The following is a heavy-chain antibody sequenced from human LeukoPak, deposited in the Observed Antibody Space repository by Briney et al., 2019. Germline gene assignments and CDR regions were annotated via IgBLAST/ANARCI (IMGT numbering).Heavy chain of an antibody. D-gene: IGHD2-15*01. CDR2: ISYDGSNK. CDR1: GFTFSSYA. V-gene: IGHV3-30-3*01. J-gene: IGHJ5*02. CDR3: ARDNLYCSGGSCTRNWFDP. Sequence: GGSLRLSCAASGFTFSSYAMHWVRKAPGKGLEWVAVISYDGSNKYYADSVKGRFTISRDNSKNTLYLQMNSLRAEDTAVYYCARDNLYCSGGSCTRNWFDPWGQRTLVTVSS.